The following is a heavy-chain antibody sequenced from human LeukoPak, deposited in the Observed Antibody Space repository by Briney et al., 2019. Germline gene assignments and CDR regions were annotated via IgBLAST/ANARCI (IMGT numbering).Heavy chain of an antibody. CDR2: IYYSGST. Sequence: PSETLSLTCTVSGGSISSYYWSWIRQPPGKGLEWVGHIYYSGSTNYNPSLKSRVTISVDTSKNQFSLKLSSVTAADTAVYYCASSTGADDWFDPWGQGTLVTVSS. J-gene: IGHJ5*02. CDR1: GGSISSYY. V-gene: IGHV4-59*01. D-gene: IGHD4-17*01. CDR3: ASSTGADDWFDP.